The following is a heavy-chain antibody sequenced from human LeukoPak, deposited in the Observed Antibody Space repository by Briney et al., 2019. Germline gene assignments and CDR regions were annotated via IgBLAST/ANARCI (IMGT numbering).Heavy chain of an antibody. V-gene: IGHV3-21*01. D-gene: IGHD3-10*01. J-gene: IGHJ4*02. CDR1: GFTFSSYS. Sequence: GGSLRLSCAASGFTFSSYSMNRVRQAPGKGLEWVSSISSSSSYIYYADSVKGRFTISRDNAKNSLYLQMNSLRAEDTAVYYCARWAPYGSGSYQPNFDYWGQGTLVTVSS. CDR2: ISSSSSYI. CDR3: ARWAPYGSGSYQPNFDY.